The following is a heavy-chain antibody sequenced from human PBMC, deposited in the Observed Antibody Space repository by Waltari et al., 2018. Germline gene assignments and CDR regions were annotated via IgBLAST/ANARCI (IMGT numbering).Heavy chain of an antibody. Sequence: QLQLQESGPGLVKPSETLSLTCTVSGDSISSSRYYWGWIRQTPGKGLEWIGSMYSSGRTFYPPSLKSRVTISVDTPKNQFSLRLSSVTAADTAVYYCVRRSYYEGFDYWGQGTLVTVSS. CDR2: MYSSGRT. J-gene: IGHJ4*02. CDR3: VRRSYYEGFDY. CDR1: GDSISSSRYY. D-gene: IGHD3-22*01. V-gene: IGHV4-39*01.